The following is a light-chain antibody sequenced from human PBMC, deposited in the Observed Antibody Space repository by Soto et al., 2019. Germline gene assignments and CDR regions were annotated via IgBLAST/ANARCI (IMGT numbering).Light chain of an antibody. Sequence: QSALTQPASVSGSPGQSITISCSGTSSDVDDYNYVSWYQQHPGKDPNLMIYEVSHRLSGVSNRFSGSNSGYTASLTISGLQDEDEADYYCTSSLSNSVVVFGGGTKLTVL. J-gene: IGLJ3*02. CDR2: EVS. CDR3: TSSLSNSVVV. CDR1: SSDVDDYNY. V-gene: IGLV2-14*01.